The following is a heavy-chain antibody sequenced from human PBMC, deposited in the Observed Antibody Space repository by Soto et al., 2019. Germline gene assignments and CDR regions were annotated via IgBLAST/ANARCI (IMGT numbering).Heavy chain of an antibody. CDR2: IYSPGST. Sequence: RGRSLRLACASSGLTVSSSCMTWFRQPPGRAVQWVSVIYSPGSTYYANSVIGRFTISGDISTNMVYLQMTSLTDEDTVVYYCARARDPEYSRAIFFGLWGHGALFT. V-gene: IGHV3-53*01. CDR3: ARARDPEYSRAIFFGL. D-gene: IGHD5-18*01. CDR1: GLTVSSSC. J-gene: IGHJ1*01.